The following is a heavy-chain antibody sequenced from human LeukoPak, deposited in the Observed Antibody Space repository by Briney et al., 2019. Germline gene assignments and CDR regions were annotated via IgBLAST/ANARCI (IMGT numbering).Heavy chain of an antibody. J-gene: IGHJ6*03. V-gene: IGHV3-21*01. Sequence: GGSLRLSCAASAFSFSDYNMNWVRQAPGKGLEWVSSITSSGSYIYYADSVKGRFTISRDNAKNSLYLQLNSLRAEDTAVYYCARDPYSGTYSDYYYYMDVWGKGTTVTVSS. CDR3: ARDPYSGTYSDYYYYMDV. D-gene: IGHD1-26*01. CDR1: AFSFSDYN. CDR2: ITSSGSYI.